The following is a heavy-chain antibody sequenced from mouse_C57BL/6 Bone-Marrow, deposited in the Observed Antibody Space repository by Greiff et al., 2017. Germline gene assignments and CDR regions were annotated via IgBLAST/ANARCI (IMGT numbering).Heavy chain of an antibody. CDR3: ARGGSSYWYFDV. CDR2: ISYDGSN. CDR1: GYSITSGYY. V-gene: IGHV3-6*01. J-gene: IGHJ1*03. D-gene: IGHD1-1*01. Sequence: EVQLVESGPGLVKPSQSLSLTCSVTGYSITSGYYWNWIRQFPGNKLEWMGYISYDGSNNYNPSLKHRISITRDTSKNQFFLKLNSVTTEDTATYYCARGGSSYWYFDVWGTGTTVTVSS.